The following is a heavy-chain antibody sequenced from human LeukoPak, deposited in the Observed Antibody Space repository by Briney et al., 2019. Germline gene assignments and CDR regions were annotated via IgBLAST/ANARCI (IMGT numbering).Heavy chain of an antibody. CDR3: AREESGMDL. Sequence: GGSLRLSCAASGFTVSSNYMSWVRQAPGKGLEWVSYISSGGSTIYFADSVRGRFTISRDNAKNSLYLQMNSLRADDTALYYCAREESGMDLWGQGTTVTVSS. CDR1: GFTVSSNY. J-gene: IGHJ6*02. CDR2: ISSGGSTI. V-gene: IGHV3-11*04.